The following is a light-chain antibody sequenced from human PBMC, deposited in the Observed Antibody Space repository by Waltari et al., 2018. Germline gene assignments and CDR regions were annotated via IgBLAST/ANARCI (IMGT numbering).Light chain of an antibody. J-gene: IGKJ1*01. CDR1: QGVGKY. CDR2: HTS. V-gene: IGKV3-20*01. Sequence: EIVLTQSPGTLSLSPGERAPLSCRASQGVGKYLAWYQQRPGQAPRLLLYHTSIRATGIPDRFSGSGYGTDFSLTISRLEPEDFAVYYCQKYDSLPATFGQGTTVEIK. CDR3: QKYDSLPAT.